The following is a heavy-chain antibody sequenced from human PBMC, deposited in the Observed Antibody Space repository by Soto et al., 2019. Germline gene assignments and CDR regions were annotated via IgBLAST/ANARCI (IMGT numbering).Heavy chain of an antibody. CDR2: IIPIYDSP. CDR3: AASTFLSGVSGYFHLDF. D-gene: IGHD3-3*01. CDR1: GDTFNKYD. Sequence: AVQVACKAYGDTFNKYDIIWVGQAPGQELQWMGGIIPIYDSPSYAQGSHNRVTITADRSTSTAHLELNGLTSEDTAVYYCAASTFLSGVSGYFHLDFWGQGTLVTVSS. V-gene: IGHV1-69*06. J-gene: IGHJ4*02.